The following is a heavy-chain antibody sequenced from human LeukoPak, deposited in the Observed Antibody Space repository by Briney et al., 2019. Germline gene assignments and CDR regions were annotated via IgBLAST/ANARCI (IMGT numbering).Heavy chain of an antibody. CDR2: ISSGSSYT. V-gene: IGHV3-11*05. CDR1: GFTFSDYY. Sequence: GGSLRLSCAASGFTFSDYYMNWIRQAPGKGLDWVSYISSGSSYTNYADSVKGRFTISRDKAKNSLYLQMNSLRAEDTALYYCARAPLIAVTGIRDAFDIWGQGTMVTVSS. CDR3: ARAPLIAVTGIRDAFDI. J-gene: IGHJ3*02. D-gene: IGHD6-19*01.